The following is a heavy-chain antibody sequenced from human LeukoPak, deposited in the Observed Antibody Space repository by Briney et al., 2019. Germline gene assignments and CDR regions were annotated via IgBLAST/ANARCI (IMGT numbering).Heavy chain of an antibody. Sequence: PGGPLTLPCAASGLTFSSYAMIGVRHARGEGLEWVSAISGRGGSTYYAAYGKGRFTISRDNSKNALFLQLSSLRAEDTALYYGARDLHYYLAMDVWGQGTTVTVSS. CDR2: ISGRGGST. J-gene: IGHJ6*02. CDR3: ARDLHYYLAMDV. V-gene: IGHV3-23*01. CDR1: GLTFSSYA.